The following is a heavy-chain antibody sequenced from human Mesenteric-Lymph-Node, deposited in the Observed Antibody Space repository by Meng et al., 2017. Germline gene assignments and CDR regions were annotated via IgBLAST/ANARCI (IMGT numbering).Heavy chain of an antibody. V-gene: IGHV4-31*01. CDR2: IYYSGTT. CDR3: ARVVGYCSGANCYSFLDF. D-gene: IGHD2-15*01. CDR1: GGSISSSSYY. Sequence: SETLSLTCTVSGGSISSSSYYWGWIRQLPGQGLEWIGYIYYSGTTYYNPSLRSQVIMSLGPSKNQFSLNLTSVTAADTAVYYCARVVGYCSGANCYSFLDFWGQGILVTVSS. J-gene: IGHJ4*02.